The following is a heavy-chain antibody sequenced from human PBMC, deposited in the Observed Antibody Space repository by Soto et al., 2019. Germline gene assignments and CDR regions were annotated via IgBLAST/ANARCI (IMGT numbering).Heavy chain of an antibody. J-gene: IGHJ6*02. CDR2: ISAYNGNT. CDR1: RYTFTSYG. D-gene: IGHD3-22*01. V-gene: IGHV1-18*01. Sequence: ASAKVSCKASRYTFTSYGISWVRQAPGKGLEWMGWISAYNGNTNYAQKLQGRVTMTTDTSTSTAYMELRSLRSDDTAVYYCARYPRYYDSSGYYALWGYYYGMDVWGQGTTVTVSS. CDR3: ARYPRYYDSSGYYALWGYYYGMDV.